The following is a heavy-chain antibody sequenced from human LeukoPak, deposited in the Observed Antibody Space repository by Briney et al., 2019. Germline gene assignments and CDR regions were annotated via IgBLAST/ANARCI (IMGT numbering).Heavy chain of an antibody. D-gene: IGHD3-22*01. J-gene: IGHJ4*02. V-gene: IGHV4-39*01. CDR2: IYYSGST. CDR3: ARLYYDSSGYYQICYFDY. Sequence: SETLSLTCTVSGGSISSSSYYWGWIRQPPGEGLEWIGSIYYSGSTYYNPSLKSRVTISVDTSKNQFSLNLSSVTAADTAVYYCARLYYDSSGYYQICYFDYWGQGTLVTVSS. CDR1: GGSISSSSYY.